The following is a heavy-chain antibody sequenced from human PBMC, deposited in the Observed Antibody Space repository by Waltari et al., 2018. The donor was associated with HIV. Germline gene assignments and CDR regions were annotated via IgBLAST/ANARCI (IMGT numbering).Heavy chain of an antibody. CDR2: INHSGSI. D-gene: IGHD7-27*01. CDR1: DGSFSGYY. J-gene: IGHJ6*02. Sequence: QVRLQQWGAGLLKPSETLSLTCAVYDGSFSGYYWSWIRQPPGKGLECIGEINHSGSINYNPSLKSRVIISLDRYKNQFSLELTSVTAADTALYYCARGSWGSGMDVWGLGTTVIVSS. CDR3: ARGSWGSGMDV. V-gene: IGHV4-34*01.